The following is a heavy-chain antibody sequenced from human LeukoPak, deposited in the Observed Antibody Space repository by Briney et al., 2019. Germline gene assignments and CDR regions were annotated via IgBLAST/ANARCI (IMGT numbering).Heavy chain of an antibody. D-gene: IGHD2-2*01. Sequence: PGGSLRLSCAVSRFTFSNYWMSWVRQAPGKGLKWVANIKQDGSEKYYVDSMKGRFTISRDNAKNSLYLQMNSLRAEDRAVYYCARDRCSSTSCFIDYWGQGTLVTVSS. J-gene: IGHJ4*02. CDR1: RFTFSNYW. CDR3: ARDRCSSTSCFIDY. CDR2: IKQDGSEK. V-gene: IGHV3-7*04.